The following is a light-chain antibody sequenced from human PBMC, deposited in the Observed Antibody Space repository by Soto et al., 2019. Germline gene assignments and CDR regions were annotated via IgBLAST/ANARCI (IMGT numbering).Light chain of an antibody. J-gene: IGLJ2*01. Sequence: QSVLTQPPSASGSPGQSVTISCTGTSSDVGGYNYVSWYQQHPGKAPKLMIYEVSKRPSGVPDRFSGSKSGNTASLTVSVLQAEDEADYYCSSYAGSNNRVFGGGTKLTVL. CDR1: SSDVGGYNY. V-gene: IGLV2-8*01. CDR3: SSYAGSNNRV. CDR2: EVS.